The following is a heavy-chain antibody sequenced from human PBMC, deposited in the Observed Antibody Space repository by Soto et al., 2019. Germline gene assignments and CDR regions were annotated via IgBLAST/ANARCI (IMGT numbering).Heavy chain of an antibody. D-gene: IGHD4-4*01. CDR2: IKHDGSVQ. CDR1: GFTFSGYW. J-gene: IGHJ4*02. Sequence: QLVESGGGLVQPGWFLRLSCEASGFTFSGYWMSWVRQAPGKGLEWVAVIKHDGSVQYYVDSVKGRLTISRDNAKKQLYLQMNGLRAEDTALYYCARAPYSNAWYRFDLWGQGTLVTVSS. CDR3: ARAPYSNAWYRFDL. V-gene: IGHV3-7*03.